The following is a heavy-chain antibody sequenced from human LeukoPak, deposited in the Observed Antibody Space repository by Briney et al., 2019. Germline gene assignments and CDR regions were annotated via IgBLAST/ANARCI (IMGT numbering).Heavy chain of an antibody. CDR3: TINLRDY. CDR1: GYTLTKLS. J-gene: IGHJ4*02. CDR2: FDPEDGET. Sequence: ASVKVSCKVSGYTLTKLSMHWVRLTTGEGLQWMGGFDPEDGETTYAQRFRGRLTMTEDTSADTAYMELSSLRAEDTAIYFCTINLRDYWGQGPLVTVSS. V-gene: IGHV1-24*01.